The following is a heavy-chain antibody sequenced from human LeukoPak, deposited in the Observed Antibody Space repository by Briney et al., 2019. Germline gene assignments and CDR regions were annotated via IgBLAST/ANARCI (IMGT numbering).Heavy chain of an antibody. V-gene: IGHV4-61*02. CDR2: IYSSGST. D-gene: IGHD6-19*01. J-gene: IGHJ4*02. Sequence: SETLSLTCSVSAGSINSGSYYWNWIRQPAGKGLEWIGRIYSSGSTNYNPSLKSRVSISVDTSKNQFSLKLSSVTAADTAVYYCARRGAVAGTLDYWGQGTLVTVSS. CDR3: ARRGAVAGTLDY. CDR1: AGSINSGSYY.